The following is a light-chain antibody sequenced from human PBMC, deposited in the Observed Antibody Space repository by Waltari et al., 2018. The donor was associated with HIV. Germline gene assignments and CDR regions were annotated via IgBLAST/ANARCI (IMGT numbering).Light chain of an antibody. J-gene: IGLJ2*01. CDR2: TNN. Sequence: QSVLTQPPSASGTPGPRVTISCSGSSSNIEVNSVNCYQQLPGTAPKLLIYTNNQRPSRVPDRFSGSKSGTSASLAISGLQSEDEADYYCVVWDDSLNGPVFGGGTKLTVL. V-gene: IGLV1-44*01. CDR1: SSNIEVNS. CDR3: VVWDDSLNGPV.